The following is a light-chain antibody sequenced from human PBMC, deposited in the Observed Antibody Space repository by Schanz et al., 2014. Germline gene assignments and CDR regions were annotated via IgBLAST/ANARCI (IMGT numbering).Light chain of an antibody. V-gene: IGKV3-20*01. CDR1: QSVSSN. CDR2: GAS. J-gene: IGKJ2*01. CDR3: QQYGSSVMYT. Sequence: EIVLTQSPGTLSLSPGERATLSCRASQSVSSNLAWYQQKPGQAPRLLIYGASNRATGIPARFSGSGSGTEFTLTISSLQPEDFAVYYCQQYGSSVMYTFGQGTKLEI.